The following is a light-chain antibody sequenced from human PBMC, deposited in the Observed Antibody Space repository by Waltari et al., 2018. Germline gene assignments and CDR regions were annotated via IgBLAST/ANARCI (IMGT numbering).Light chain of an antibody. CDR2: DVS. V-gene: IGLV2-14*03. J-gene: IGLJ3*02. CDR3: CSYTNILTWV. CDR1: SGDIGGYAY. Sequence: QSALTQPASVSGSPGQSVLISCTGTSGDIGGYAYVSWYQQHPGNAPKLLIYDVSNRPSGVSDRFSGTKSGNTASLTISGLQVEDEADYYCCSYTNILTWVFGGGTKLTVL.